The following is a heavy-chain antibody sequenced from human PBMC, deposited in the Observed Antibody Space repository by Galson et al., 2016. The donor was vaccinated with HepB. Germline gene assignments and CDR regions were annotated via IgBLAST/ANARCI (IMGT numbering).Heavy chain of an antibody. CDR3: ARGAWNYYFDY. D-gene: IGHD1-7*01. Sequence: SVTVSCKASGYTFTNYAMHWVRQAPGQRLEWMGWIKAGYGNTQYSQKFQGRVTITRDTSASTAYMKMSSLRSEDTAVYCCARGAWNYYFDYWGQGTLVTVSS. CDR2: IKAGYGNT. CDR1: GYTFTNYA. J-gene: IGHJ4*02. V-gene: IGHV1-3*01.